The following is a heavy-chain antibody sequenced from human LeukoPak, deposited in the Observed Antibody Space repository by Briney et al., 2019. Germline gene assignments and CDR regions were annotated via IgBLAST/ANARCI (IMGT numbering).Heavy chain of an antibody. CDR2: ISYDGSNK. J-gene: IGHJ4*02. CDR1: GFTFFSYA. Sequence: PGGSLRLSRAASGFTFFSYAIHWVRQAPGKGLEWVSIISYDGSNKFYADSVKGRFTISRDYSKNTLYLQMNSLRAEDTAVYYCARLREIPVFGVVTKSTSYFDYWGQGTLVTVSS. CDR3: ARLREIPVFGVVTKSTSYFDY. V-gene: IGHV3-30*04. D-gene: IGHD3-3*01.